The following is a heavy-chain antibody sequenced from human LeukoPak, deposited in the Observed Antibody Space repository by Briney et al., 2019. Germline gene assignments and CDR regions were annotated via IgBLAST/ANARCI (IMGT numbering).Heavy chain of an antibody. CDR2: IYSGGST. Sequence: GGSLRLSCAASGFTISRYLMHWVRQAPGKGLDWVAVIYSGGSTYYADSVKGRFTISRDNSKITLYLQMNSLRAEDTAVYYCARGNSGSHYVEYYCGMDVWGQGTTVTVSS. CDR3: ARGNSGSHYVEYYCGMDV. J-gene: IGHJ6*02. D-gene: IGHD1-26*01. CDR1: GFTISRYL. V-gene: IGHV3-53*01.